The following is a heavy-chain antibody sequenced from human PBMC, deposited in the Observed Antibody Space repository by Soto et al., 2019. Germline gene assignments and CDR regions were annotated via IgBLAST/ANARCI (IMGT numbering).Heavy chain of an antibody. Sequence: PGGSLRLSCAASGFTFSSYAMSWVRQAPGKGLEWVSAISGSGGSTYYADSVKGRFTISRDNSKNTLYLQMNSLRAEDTAVYYCAKDYVGSWSIAYFDYWGQGTLVTVSS. CDR2: ISGSGGST. V-gene: IGHV3-23*01. CDR3: AKDYVGSWSIAYFDY. CDR1: GFTFSSYA. J-gene: IGHJ4*02. D-gene: IGHD6-13*01.